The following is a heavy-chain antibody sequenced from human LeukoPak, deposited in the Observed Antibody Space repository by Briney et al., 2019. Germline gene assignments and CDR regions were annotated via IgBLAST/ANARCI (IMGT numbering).Heavy chain of an antibody. CDR3: AKGYYDYVWGSYYFDY. CDR2: ISSSSSYI. CDR1: GFTFSSYS. J-gene: IGHJ4*02. V-gene: IGHV3-21*04. Sequence: VGSLRLSCAASGFTFSSYSMNWVRQAPGKGLEWVSSISSSSSYIYYADSVKGRFTISRDNAKNSLYLQMNSLRAEDTAVYYCAKGYYDYVWGSYYFDYWGQGTLVTVSS. D-gene: IGHD3-16*01.